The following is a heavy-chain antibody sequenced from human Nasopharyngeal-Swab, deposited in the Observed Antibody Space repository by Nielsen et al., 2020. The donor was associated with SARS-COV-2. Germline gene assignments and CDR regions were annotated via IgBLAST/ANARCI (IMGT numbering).Heavy chain of an antibody. CDR1: GFIFSSTW. CDR2: IQSKSAGGAT. CDR3: TRHQGRRFFDY. J-gene: IGHJ4*02. V-gene: IGHV3-15*01. Sequence: GGSLRLSCVTSGFIFSSTWMTWVRQAPGKGLEWVGRIQSKSAGGATDYAEPVKGRFTISRDDSKNTAYLQMNSLKTEDTAVYYCTRHQGRRFFDYWGQGTLVTVSS.